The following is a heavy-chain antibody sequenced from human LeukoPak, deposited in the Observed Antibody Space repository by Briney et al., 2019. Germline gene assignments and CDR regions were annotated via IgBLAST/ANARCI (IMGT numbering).Heavy chain of an antibody. D-gene: IGHD6-19*01. Sequence: SETLSLTCTVSGGSISSSSYYWGWIRQPPGKGLEWIGSIYYSGSTYYNPSLKSRVTISVDTSKNQFSLKLSSVTAADTAVYYCARGDSSGWYKIWVYWGQGTLVTVSS. V-gene: IGHV4-39*07. CDR3: ARGDSSGWYKIWVY. CDR1: GGSISSSSYY. J-gene: IGHJ4*02. CDR2: IYYSGST.